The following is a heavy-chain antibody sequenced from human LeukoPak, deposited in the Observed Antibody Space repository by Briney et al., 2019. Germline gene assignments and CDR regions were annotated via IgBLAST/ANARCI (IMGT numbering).Heavy chain of an antibody. CDR1: GFTFSSYW. J-gene: IGHJ4*02. CDR3: VSADFGV. D-gene: IGHD3-10*01. Sequence: PGGSLRLSCAASGFTFSSYWMHWVRQTPGKGLVWVSRINTDGSSTNYADSVKGRFIISRDNSKNTVYLQMNSLRAEDTAVYYCVSADFGVWGQGTLVTVSS. V-gene: IGHV3-74*01. CDR2: INTDGSST.